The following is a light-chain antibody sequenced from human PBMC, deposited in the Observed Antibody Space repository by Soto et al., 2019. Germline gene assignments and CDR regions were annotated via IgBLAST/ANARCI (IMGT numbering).Light chain of an antibody. J-gene: IGLJ2*01. CDR2: DVS. CDR1: SSDVGGYNY. Sequence: QSALTQPASVSGSPGQSITISCTGTSSDVGGYNYVSWYQQHPGKAPKLMIYDVSNRPSGVSNRFSGSKSGNTASLTISGFQAEDEADYYCRSYTSSSTHVVFGGGTKVTVL. CDR3: RSYTSSSTHVV. V-gene: IGLV2-14*01.